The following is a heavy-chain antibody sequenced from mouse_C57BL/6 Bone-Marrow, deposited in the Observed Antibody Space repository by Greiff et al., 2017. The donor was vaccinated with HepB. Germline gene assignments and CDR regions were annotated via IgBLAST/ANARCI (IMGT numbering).Heavy chain of an antibody. Sequence: EVQLQQSGAELVRPGASVKLSCTASGFNIKDDYMHWVKQSPEQSLEWIGWINPENGDTEYASKFQGKATITADTSSNTAYLQLSSLTSEDTAVYYCTTSPIYYYGSSPFAYWGQGTLVTVSA. CDR1: GFNIKDDY. CDR3: TTSPIYYYGSSPFAY. CDR2: INPENGDT. D-gene: IGHD1-1*01. J-gene: IGHJ3*01. V-gene: IGHV14-4*01.